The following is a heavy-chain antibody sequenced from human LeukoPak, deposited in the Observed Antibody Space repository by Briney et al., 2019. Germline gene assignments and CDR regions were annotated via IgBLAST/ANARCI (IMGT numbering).Heavy chain of an antibody. Sequence: GGSLRLSCAASGFTFSSYAMSWVRQAPGKGLEWVSAISGSGGSTYYADSVKGRFTTSRDNSKNTLYLQMNSLRAEDTAVYYCAKPYDGSGYYYIDYWGQGTLVTVSS. V-gene: IGHV3-23*01. J-gene: IGHJ4*02. CDR2: ISGSGGST. CDR3: AKPYDGSGYYYIDY. D-gene: IGHD3-22*01. CDR1: GFTFSSYA.